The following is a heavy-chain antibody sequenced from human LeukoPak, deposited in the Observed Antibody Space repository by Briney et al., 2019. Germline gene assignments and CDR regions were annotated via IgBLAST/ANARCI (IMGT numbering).Heavy chain of an antibody. J-gene: IGHJ6*02. Sequence: ASVKVSCKVSGYTLTELSMHWVRQAPGKGLEWMGGFDPEDGETISAQKFQGRVTMTEDTSTDTAFMELSSLRSEDTAVYYCVIATTRIDYYGMDVWGQGTTVTVSS. V-gene: IGHV1-24*01. CDR1: GYTLTELS. CDR2: FDPEDGET. D-gene: IGHD1-1*01. CDR3: VIATTRIDYYGMDV.